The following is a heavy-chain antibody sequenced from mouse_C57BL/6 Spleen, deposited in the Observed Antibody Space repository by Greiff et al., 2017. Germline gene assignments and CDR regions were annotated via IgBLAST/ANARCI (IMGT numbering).Heavy chain of an antibody. V-gene: IGHV1-64*01. CDR1: GYTFTSYW. Sequence: QVQLQQPGAELVKPGASVKLSCKASGYTFTSYWMHWVKQRPGQGLEWIGMIHPNSGSTNYNEKFKSQATLTVDKSASTAYMQLSSLTSEDSAVYYCAREDYYGSSYAMDYWGQGTSVTVSS. D-gene: IGHD1-1*01. J-gene: IGHJ4*01. CDR3: AREDYYGSSYAMDY. CDR2: IHPNSGST.